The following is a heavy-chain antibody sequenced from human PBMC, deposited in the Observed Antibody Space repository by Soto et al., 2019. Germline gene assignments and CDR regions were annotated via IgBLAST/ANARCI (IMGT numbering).Heavy chain of an antibody. V-gene: IGHV4-31*03. Sequence: SETLSLTCTVSGGSISSGGYYWSRIRQHPGKGLEWIGYIYYSGSTYYNPSLKSRVTISVDTSKNQFSLKLSSVTAADTAVYYCASSYDSRRGYLYYFDYWGQGTLVTVSS. CDR2: IYYSGST. J-gene: IGHJ4*02. D-gene: IGHD3-22*01. CDR1: GGSISSGGYY. CDR3: ASSYDSRRGYLYYFDY.